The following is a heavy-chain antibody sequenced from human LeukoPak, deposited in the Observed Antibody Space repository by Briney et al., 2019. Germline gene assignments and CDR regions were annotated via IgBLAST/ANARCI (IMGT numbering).Heavy chain of an antibody. D-gene: IGHD6-19*01. V-gene: IGHV3-48*04. CDR1: GFTFSSYS. CDR3: ARDLPSGWYYFDY. CDR2: ISSSSSTI. Sequence: GGSLRLSCAASGFTFSSYSMNWVRQAPGKGLEWVSYISSSSSTIYYADSVKGRFTISRDNAKNSLYLQMNSLRAEDTAVYYCARDLPSGWYYFDYWGQGTLVTVSS. J-gene: IGHJ4*02.